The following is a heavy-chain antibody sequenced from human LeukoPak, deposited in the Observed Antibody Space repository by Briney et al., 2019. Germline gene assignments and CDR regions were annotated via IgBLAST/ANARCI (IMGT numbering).Heavy chain of an antibody. CDR2: ITGGGTTT. D-gene: IGHD2-21*02. V-gene: IGHV3-23*01. J-gene: IGHJ3*01. CDR3: ASDPTGDSIGAFEF. Sequence: KAGGSLRLSCVASGFTFSNFAVMWVRQAPRQGLEFVAAITGGGTTTGYGDSVKGRFTISRDNSKDTLFLQMRSLRAEDTAQYFCASDPTGDSIGAFEFWGHGTGVTVSS. CDR1: GFTFSNFA.